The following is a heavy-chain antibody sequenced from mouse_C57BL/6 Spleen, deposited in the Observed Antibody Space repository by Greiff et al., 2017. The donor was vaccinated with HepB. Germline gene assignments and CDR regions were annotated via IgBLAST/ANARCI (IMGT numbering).Heavy chain of an antibody. CDR1: GFTFTDYY. V-gene: IGHV7-3*01. Sequence: EVKLMESGGGLVQPGGSLSLSCAASGFTFTDYYMSWVRQPPGKALEWLGFIRNKANGYTTEYSASVKGRFTISRDNSQSILYLQMNALRAEDSATYYCARYKTVPSDYYAMDYWGQGTSVTVSS. CDR3: ARYKTVPSDYYAMDY. J-gene: IGHJ4*01. CDR2: IRNKANGYTT. D-gene: IGHD5-1*01.